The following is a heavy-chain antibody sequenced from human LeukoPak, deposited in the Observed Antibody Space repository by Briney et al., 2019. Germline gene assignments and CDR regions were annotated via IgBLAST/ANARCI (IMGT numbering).Heavy chain of an antibody. Sequence: PSETLSLTCAVYGGSFSGYYRSWIRQPPGKGLEWIGEINHNGSTNYNPSLKSPVTISVDTSKNQFSLKLSSVTAADTAVYYCARGIRPRYDFWSGYYTGRYYYYYMDVWGKGTTVTVSS. CDR1: GGSFSGYY. D-gene: IGHD3-3*01. V-gene: IGHV4-34*01. CDR2: INHNGST. CDR3: ARGIRPRYDFWSGYYTGRYYYYYMDV. J-gene: IGHJ6*03.